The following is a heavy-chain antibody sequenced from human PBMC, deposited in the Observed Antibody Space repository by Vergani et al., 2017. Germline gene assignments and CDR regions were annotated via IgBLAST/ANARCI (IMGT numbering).Heavy chain of an antibody. D-gene: IGHD3-22*01. CDR3: AKDGDADYYDSSGYPYYFDY. V-gene: IGHV3-9*01. CDR2: ISWNSGSI. J-gene: IGHJ4*02. CDR1: GFTFDDYA. Sequence: EVQLVESGGGLVQPGGSLRLSCAASGFTFDDYAMHWVRQAPGKGLEWVSGISWNSGSIGYADSVKGRFTISRDNSKNTLYLQMNSLRAEDTAVYYCAKDGDADYYDSSGYPYYFDYWGQGTLVTVSS.